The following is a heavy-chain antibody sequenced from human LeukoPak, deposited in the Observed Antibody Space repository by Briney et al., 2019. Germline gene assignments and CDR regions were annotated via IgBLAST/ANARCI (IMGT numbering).Heavy chain of an antibody. CDR3: ARHYCSGGSCYHLFDY. J-gene: IGHJ4*02. Sequence: GESLKISCKGSGYSFTSYWIGWVRQMPGKGLEWMGIIHPGDSDTRYSPSFQGQVTISADKSISTAYLQWSSLKASDTAMYYCARHYCSGGSCYHLFDYWGQGTLVTVSS. CDR1: GYSFTSYW. CDR2: IHPGDSDT. D-gene: IGHD2-15*01. V-gene: IGHV5-51*01.